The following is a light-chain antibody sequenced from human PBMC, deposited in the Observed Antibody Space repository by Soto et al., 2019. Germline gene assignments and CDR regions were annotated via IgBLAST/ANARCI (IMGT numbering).Light chain of an antibody. V-gene: IGLV2-23*02. CDR2: PVT. CDR1: TSDIGNYNL. Sequence: QSVLAKFACVSLTPGESITIYCTGSTSDIGNYNLVSWFQQHPGKAPNLFIYPVTRRPSGFSDRISGSKSANTASLTISGLQPEDAADYYCFSYAGAGTFVFGTRTKVTVL. J-gene: IGLJ1*01. CDR3: FSYAGAGTFV.